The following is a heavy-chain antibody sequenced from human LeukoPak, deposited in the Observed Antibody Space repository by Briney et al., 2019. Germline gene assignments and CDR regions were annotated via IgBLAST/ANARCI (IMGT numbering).Heavy chain of an antibody. J-gene: IGHJ4*02. D-gene: IGHD5-18*01. V-gene: IGHV3-74*01. CDR2: INSDGSST. CDR3: ARDRGYGYLFDY. Sequence: GGSLRLSCAASGFTFSSYWMHWVRQAPGKGLVWVSRINSDGSSTSYADAVKGRFTISRDNAKNTLYLQMNSLRAEDTAVYYCARDRGYGYLFDYWGQGTLVTVLS. CDR1: GFTFSSYW.